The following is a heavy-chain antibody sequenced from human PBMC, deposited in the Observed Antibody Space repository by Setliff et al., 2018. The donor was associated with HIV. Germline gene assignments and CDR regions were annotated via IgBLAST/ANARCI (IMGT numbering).Heavy chain of an antibody. CDR2: IYYTGNT. J-gene: IGHJ4*02. CDR1: GGSINTGHYY. D-gene: IGHD3-10*01. V-gene: IGHV4-31*03. Sequence: PSETLSLTCTVSGGSINTGHYYWSWIRHHPGKGLEWIAYIYYTGNTYFNPSLKSRITISIDTSKNQFSLKMSSVTAADTAVYYCATDRYAGEIDYWGQGTLFTVSS. CDR3: ATDRYAGEIDY.